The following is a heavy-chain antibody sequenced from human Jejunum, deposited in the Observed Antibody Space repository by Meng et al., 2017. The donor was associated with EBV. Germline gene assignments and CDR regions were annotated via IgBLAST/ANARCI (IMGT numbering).Heavy chain of an antibody. CDR1: VSSSTPSIY. V-gene: IGHV4-38-2*02. Sequence: PSGSLSLCCTLSVSSSTPSIYWVWLRPPPGNGLEWIVNLYYGGKAYYKPSLHSRVTISVDTSNTQIFLIVTPVSAADTAIYYCARGRGYVSRDSWGQGTLVTVSS. J-gene: IGHJ4*02. D-gene: IGHD5-12*01. CDR3: ARGRGYVSRDS. CDR2: LYYGGKA.